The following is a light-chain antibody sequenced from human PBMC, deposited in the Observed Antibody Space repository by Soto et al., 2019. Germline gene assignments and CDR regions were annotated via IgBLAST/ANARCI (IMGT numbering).Light chain of an antibody. J-gene: IGLJ1*01. CDR2: EVN. Sequence: QAVLTQPPSASGSPGQSVALSCTGTSSDVGGYNYVSWYQQHTGKAPKLMIYEVNKRPSGVPDRFSGSKSGNTASLTVSGLQAEVEADYYCSSYAGSSNVFGTGTKVTV. CDR1: SSDVGGYNY. CDR3: SSYAGSSNV. V-gene: IGLV2-8*01.